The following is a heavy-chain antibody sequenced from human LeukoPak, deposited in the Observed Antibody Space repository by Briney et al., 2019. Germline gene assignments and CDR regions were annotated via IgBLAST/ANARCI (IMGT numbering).Heavy chain of an antibody. CDR1: GYTFTGYY. D-gene: IGHD1-26*01. CDR3: ARNGGRVATNSYMVV. J-gene: IGHJ6*03. CDR2: INPNSGGT. V-gene: IGHV1-2*02. Sequence: ASVKVSYKASGYTFTGYYMLWVRQAPGQGVEGMGWINPNSGGTNYAQKVQGRVTMTRDTSISTAYMELSMLRSDDTAVYYCARNGGRVATNSYMVVWGKGTTVTVSS.